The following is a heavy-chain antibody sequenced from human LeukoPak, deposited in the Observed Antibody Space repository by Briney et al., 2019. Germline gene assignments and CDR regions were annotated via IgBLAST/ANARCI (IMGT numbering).Heavy chain of an antibody. V-gene: IGHV3-48*01. J-gene: IGHJ6*03. CDR1: GYTFSYYS. Sequence: PGGSLRLSCAASGYTFSYYSMTWVRQAPGKGLVWVSYIDSSSATTYYADSVKGRFIISRDNAKNSLFLQINSLRAEDTAVYYCALDYVDGLDYYYYMDVWGKGTTVTVSS. CDR3: ALDYVDGLDYYYYMDV. D-gene: IGHD4-17*01. CDR2: IDSSSATT.